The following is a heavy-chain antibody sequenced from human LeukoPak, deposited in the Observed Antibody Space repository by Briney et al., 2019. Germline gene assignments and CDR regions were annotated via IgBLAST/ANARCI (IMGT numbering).Heavy chain of an antibody. D-gene: IGHD6-19*01. CDR3: PRAFQSDTGWYIHFY. CDR2: FRSKAYGGTT. J-gene: IGHJ4*02. V-gene: IGHV3-49*04. Sequence: GGSLRLSCTTSGFTFGDYAMSWVRQAPGKGREWVGVFRSKAYGGTTESAPSVKDRFTILRDDSKSIAYLQMNSLRTKDAAVYYCPRAFQSDTGWYIHFYWGQGTLVTVSS. CDR1: GFTFGDYA.